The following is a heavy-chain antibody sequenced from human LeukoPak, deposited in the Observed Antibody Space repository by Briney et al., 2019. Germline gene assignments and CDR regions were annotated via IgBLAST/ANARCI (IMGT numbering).Heavy chain of an antibody. V-gene: IGHV3-64*01. CDR2: ISSNGGST. D-gene: IGHD1-14*01. CDR3: AKSVPGDDFDY. CDR1: GFTFSSYA. J-gene: IGHJ4*02. Sequence: PGGSLRLSCAASGFTFSSYAMHWVRQAPGKGLEYVSAISSNGGSTYYANSVKGRFTISRDNSKNTLYLQMNSLRAEDTAVYYCAKSVPGDDFDYWGQGTLVTVSS.